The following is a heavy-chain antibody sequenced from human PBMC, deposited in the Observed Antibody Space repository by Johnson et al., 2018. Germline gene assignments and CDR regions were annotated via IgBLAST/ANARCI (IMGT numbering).Heavy chain of an antibody. CDR3: AKDRIQLVIRGAFDI. J-gene: IGHJ3*02. V-gene: IGHV3-30*18. CDR1: GFNFRSYG. CDR2: ISYDGTYK. Sequence: QVQLVQSGGGAVQPGRSLRLSCEVSGFNFRSYGMNWVRQAPGKGLEWLAVISYDGTYKYYADSVKGRFTISRDNSKNTVYLQMSSLRPEDTAVYYCAKDRIQLVIRGAFDIWGQGTIVTVSS. D-gene: IGHD1-1*01.